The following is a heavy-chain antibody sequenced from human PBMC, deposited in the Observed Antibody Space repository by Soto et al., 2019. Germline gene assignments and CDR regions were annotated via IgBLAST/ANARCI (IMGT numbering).Heavy chain of an antibody. CDR1: GFTFSSYA. CDR3: AYSSTPFDY. Sequence: EVQLLESGGGLVQPGGSLRLSCAASGFTFSSYAMSWVRQAPGKGLEWVSAISGSGGSTYYADSVKGRFTISRDNSKNTVCRQMNRLRAEDTAVYYCAYSSTPFDYWGQGTLVTVSS. CDR2: ISGSGGST. J-gene: IGHJ4*02. D-gene: IGHD6-13*01. V-gene: IGHV3-23*01.